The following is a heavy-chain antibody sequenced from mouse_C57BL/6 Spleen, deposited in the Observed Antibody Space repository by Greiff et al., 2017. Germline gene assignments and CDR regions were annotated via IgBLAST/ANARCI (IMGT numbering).Heavy chain of an antibody. CDR1: GYTFTDYY. Sequence: EVQLQQPGPVLVKPGASVKMSCKASGYTFTDYYMNWVKQSHGKSLEWIGVINPYNGGTSYNQKFKGKATLTVDKSSSTAYMQLNSLTSEDSADYYCARGDYDKCGPQFMDYWGQGASVTVSS. CDR2: INPYNGGT. V-gene: IGHV1-19*01. J-gene: IGHJ4*01. CDR3: ARGDYDKCGPQFMDY. D-gene: IGHD2-4*01.